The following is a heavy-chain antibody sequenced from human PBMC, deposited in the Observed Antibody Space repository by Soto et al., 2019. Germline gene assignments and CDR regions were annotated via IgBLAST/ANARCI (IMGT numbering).Heavy chain of an antibody. CDR1: GFSFSDYY. V-gene: IGHV3-72*01. Sequence: EEQLVESGGGWVQPGGSLTLSCAASGFSFSDYYMEWVRQAPGKGLEWVARSRNKVKSYTTDYAASVKGRFTISRDLSKNSLYLEMNNLKTEDTAVYYCSKLEGGWGQGTLVTVSS. J-gene: IGHJ4*02. CDR3: SKLEGG. CDR2: SRNKVKSYTT. D-gene: IGHD3-3*01.